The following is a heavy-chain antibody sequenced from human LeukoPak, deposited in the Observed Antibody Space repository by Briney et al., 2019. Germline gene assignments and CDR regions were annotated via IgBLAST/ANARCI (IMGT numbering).Heavy chain of an antibody. V-gene: IGHV3-7*03. CDR3: TTVNR. CDR2: IKQDGSGK. J-gene: IGHJ4*02. Sequence: GGSLRLSCAVSGFTFSSYWMSWVRQAPGKGLEWVANIKQDGSGKYYVDSVKGRFTISRDNAKNSLYLQMNSLKTEDTAVYYCTTVNRWGQGTLVTVSS. CDR1: GFTFSSYW.